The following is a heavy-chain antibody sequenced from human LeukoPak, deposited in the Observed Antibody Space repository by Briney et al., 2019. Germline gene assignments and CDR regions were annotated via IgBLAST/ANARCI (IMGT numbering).Heavy chain of an antibody. D-gene: IGHD3-22*01. CDR3: AGRGPSGYYNNWFDP. Sequence: GGSLGLSCAASGFTVSSNYMSWVRQAPGKGLEWVSVIYSGGSTYYADSVKGRFTISRDNSKNALYLQMNSLRAEDTAVYYCAGRGPSGYYNNWFDPWGQGTLVTVSS. CDR2: IYSGGST. CDR1: GFTVSSNY. V-gene: IGHV3-66*04. J-gene: IGHJ5*02.